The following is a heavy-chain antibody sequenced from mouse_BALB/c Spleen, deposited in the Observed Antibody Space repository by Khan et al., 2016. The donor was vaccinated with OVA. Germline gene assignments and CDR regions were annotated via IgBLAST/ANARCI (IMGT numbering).Heavy chain of an antibody. CDR1: GYSITSDYA. J-gene: IGHJ4*01. V-gene: IGHV3-2*02. Sequence: EVQLQESGPGLVKPSQSLSLTCTVTGYSITSDYAWNWLRQFPGNKLEWMGYISYSGSTTYNPSLKSRFSITRDTSKNQFFLQLNSVTTEDTATYYCASERRRYYAMDYWGQGTSVTVSS. CDR2: ISYSGST. CDR3: ASERRRYYAMDY.